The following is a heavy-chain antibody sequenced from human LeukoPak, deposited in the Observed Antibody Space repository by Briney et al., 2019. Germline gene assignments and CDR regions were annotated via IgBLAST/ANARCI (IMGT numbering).Heavy chain of an antibody. J-gene: IGHJ4*02. Sequence: GASVKVSCKVSGYTLTELSMHWVRQAPGKGLEWMGGFDPEDGETIYAQKFQGRVTMTEDTSTDTAYMELSSLRSEDTAVYYCATRDLEHGSGSYLAPDYWGQGTLVTVSS. D-gene: IGHD3-10*01. V-gene: IGHV1-24*01. CDR1: GYTLTELS. CDR2: FDPEDGET. CDR3: ATRDLEHGSGSYLAPDY.